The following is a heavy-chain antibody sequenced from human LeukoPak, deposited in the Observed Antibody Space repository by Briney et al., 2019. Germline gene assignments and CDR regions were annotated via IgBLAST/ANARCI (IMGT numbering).Heavy chain of an antibody. J-gene: IGHJ5*02. V-gene: IGHV4-34*01. CDR3: ARGRMTTVTKDGNWFDP. CDR1: GGSFSGYY. CDR2: INHSGST. D-gene: IGHD4-11*01. Sequence: SETLSLTCAVYGGSFSGYYWSWIRQPPGKGLEWIGEINHSGSTNYNPSLKSRVTISVDTSKNQFSLKLSSVTAADTAVYYCARGRMTTVTKDGNWFDPWGQGTLVTVSS.